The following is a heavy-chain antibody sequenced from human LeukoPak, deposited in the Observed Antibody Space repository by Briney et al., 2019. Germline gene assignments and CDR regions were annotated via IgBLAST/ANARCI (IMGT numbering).Heavy chain of an antibody. Sequence: SETLSLTCTVSGGSISSYYWSWIRQPPGKGLEWIGYIYYSGSTNYNPSLKSRVTISVDTSKNQFSLKLSSVTAADTAVYYCASQPPDYYDSSGHHGAFDIWGQGTMVTVSS. CDR1: GGSISSYY. D-gene: IGHD3-22*01. CDR3: ASQPPDYYDSSGHHGAFDI. CDR2: IYYSGST. V-gene: IGHV4-59*08. J-gene: IGHJ3*02.